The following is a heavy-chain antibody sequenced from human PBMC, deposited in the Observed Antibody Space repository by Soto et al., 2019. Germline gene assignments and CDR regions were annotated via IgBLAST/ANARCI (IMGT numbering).Heavy chain of an antibody. J-gene: IGHJ4*02. CDR1: GGSISSGGYY. V-gene: IGHV4-31*03. CDR3: ARGRRSYDSSGYRGPIDY. CDR2: IYYSGST. D-gene: IGHD3-22*01. Sequence: SETLSLTCTVSGGSISSGGYYWSWIRQHAGKGLEWIGYIYYSGSTYYNPSLKSRVTISVDTSKNQFSLKLSSVTAADTAVYYCARGRRSYDSSGYRGPIDYWGQGTLVTVSS.